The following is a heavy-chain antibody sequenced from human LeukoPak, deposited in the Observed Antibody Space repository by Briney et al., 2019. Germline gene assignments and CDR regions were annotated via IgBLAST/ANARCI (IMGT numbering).Heavy chain of an antibody. V-gene: IGHV4-34*01. CDR2: INHSGST. J-gene: IGHJ4*02. Sequence: SETLSLTCAVYGGSFSGYYWSWIRQPPGKGLEWIGEINHSGSTNYNPPLKSRVTISVDTSKNQFSLKLSSVTAADTAVYYCARGWGDYYCDYWGQGTLVTVSS. CDR1: GGSFSGYY. CDR3: ARGWGDYYCDY. D-gene: IGHD2-21*02.